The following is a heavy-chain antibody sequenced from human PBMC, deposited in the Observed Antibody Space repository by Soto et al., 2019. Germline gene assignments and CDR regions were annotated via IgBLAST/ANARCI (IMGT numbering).Heavy chain of an antibody. D-gene: IGHD2-15*01. Sequence: QVQLVQSGAEVKKPGASVKVSCKASGYTFTSYAMHWVRQAPGQRLEWMGWINAGNGNTKYSQKFRGRVTITRDTSASTAYMELSSLRSEDTAVYYCARDNGCSGGSCYVWYFDLWGRGTLVTVSS. CDR1: GYTFTSYA. CDR3: ARDNGCSGGSCYVWYFDL. V-gene: IGHV1-3*01. CDR2: INAGNGNT. J-gene: IGHJ2*01.